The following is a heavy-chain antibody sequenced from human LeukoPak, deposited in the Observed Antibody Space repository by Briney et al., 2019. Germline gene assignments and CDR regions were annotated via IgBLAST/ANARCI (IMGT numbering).Heavy chain of an antibody. CDR1: GFSLSTTGVG. V-gene: IGHV2-5*02. CDR2: IYWDDDK. Sequence: SGPTLVKPTQTLTVTCTFSGFSLSTTGVGVGWIRQPPGKALEWLGYIYWDDDKRYSPSLKSRLTITKDTSKNQVVLTMTNMDPVDTATYFCAHRHSISLYLDYWGQGILVTVSS. CDR3: AHRHSISLYLDY. D-gene: IGHD3-3*02. J-gene: IGHJ4*02.